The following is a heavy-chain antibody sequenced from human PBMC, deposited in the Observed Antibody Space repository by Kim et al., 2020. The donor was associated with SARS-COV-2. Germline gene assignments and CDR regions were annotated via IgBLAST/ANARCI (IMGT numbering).Heavy chain of an antibody. CDR2: P. CDR3: ARSPSRYHGMDV. V-gene: IGHV7-4-1*02. J-gene: IGHJ6*02. Sequence: PTTAQGFTGRLVVSLDTSGSTAYLQIRSLKAEDTAVYYCARSPSRYHGMDVWGQGTTVTVSS.